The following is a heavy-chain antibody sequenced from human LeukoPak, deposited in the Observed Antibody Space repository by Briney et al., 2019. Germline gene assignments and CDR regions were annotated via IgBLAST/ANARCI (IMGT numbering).Heavy chain of an antibody. Sequence: SETLSLTCTVSGGSISSYYWNWIRQPAGKGLEWIGHIYTSGSTNYNSSLKSRVTMSVDTSKNQFSVKLNSVIAADTAMYYCARGVYMGNGYYFDYWGQGTLVTVSS. CDR2: IYTSGST. D-gene: IGHD2-8*01. V-gene: IGHV4-4*07. CDR1: GGSISSYY. J-gene: IGHJ4*02. CDR3: ARGVYMGNGYYFDY.